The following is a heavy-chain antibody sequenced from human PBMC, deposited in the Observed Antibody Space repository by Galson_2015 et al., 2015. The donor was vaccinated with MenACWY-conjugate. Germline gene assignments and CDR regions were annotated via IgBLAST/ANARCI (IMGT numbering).Heavy chain of an antibody. CDR3: ARGLPAIHCTHNFCDASWLDP. CDR1: GFTFSTYA. CDR2: ITGSGGST. D-gene: IGHD2-8*01. V-gene: IGHV3-23*01. J-gene: IGHJ5*02. Sequence: SLRLSCATSGFTFSTYAMSWVRQAPGMGLEWVSGITGSGGSTHYADSVKGRFTISRDNVKNSVLLQMSSLRAEDTALYYCARGLPAIHCTHNFCDASWLDPWGQGTLVTVSS.